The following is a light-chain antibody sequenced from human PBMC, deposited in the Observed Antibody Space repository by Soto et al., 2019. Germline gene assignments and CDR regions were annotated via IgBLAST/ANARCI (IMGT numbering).Light chain of an antibody. CDR3: QQYNSWPPWT. J-gene: IGKJ1*01. CDR1: QSVSSSY. Sequence: EIVMTQSPATLSVSRGERATLSCRASQSVSSSYLAWYQQKPGQAPRLLIHGASTRATGIPARFSGSGSGTEFTLTISSLQSEDFAVYYCQQYNSWPPWTFGQGTKVDI. CDR2: GAS. V-gene: IGKV3-15*01.